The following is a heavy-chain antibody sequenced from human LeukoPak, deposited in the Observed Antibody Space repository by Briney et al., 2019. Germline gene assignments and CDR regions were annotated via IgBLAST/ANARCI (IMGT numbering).Heavy chain of an antibody. CDR3: AREPTQPLRFGEFHPFDN. D-gene: IGHD3-16*01. CDR2: TSYSGYP. Sequence: SETLSLTCTVSGDSLSTTEDHWTWIRQFPGKGLEWIGYTSYSGYPDSNPSLKSRVTISLDTSKNQFSLKLRSVTVADTAMYYCAREPTQPLRFGEFHPFDNWGQGTLVTVSS. CDR1: GDSLSTTEDH. J-gene: IGHJ4*02. V-gene: IGHV4-31*03.